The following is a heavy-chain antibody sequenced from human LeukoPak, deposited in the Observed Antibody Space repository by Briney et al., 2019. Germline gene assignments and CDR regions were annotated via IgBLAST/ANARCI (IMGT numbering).Heavy chain of an antibody. J-gene: IGHJ4*02. V-gene: IGHV3-30*02. CDR3: AKEVMITFGGVIASIDY. Sequence: PGGSLRLSCAASGFTFSSYGMHWVRQAPGKGLEWVAFIRYDGSNKYYADSVKGRFTISRDNSKNTLYLQMNSLRAEDTAVYYCAKEVMITFGGVIASIDYWGQGTLVTVSS. D-gene: IGHD3-16*02. CDR2: IRYDGSNK. CDR1: GFTFSSYG.